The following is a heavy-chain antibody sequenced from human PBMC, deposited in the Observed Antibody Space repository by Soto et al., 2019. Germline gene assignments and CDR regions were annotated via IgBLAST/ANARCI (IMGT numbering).Heavy chain of an antibody. CDR1: GFTFSSYS. J-gene: IGHJ4*02. CDR2: ISSSSSYI. Sequence: GGSLRLSCAASGFTFSSYSMNWVRQAPGKGLEWVSSISSSSSYIYYADSVKGRFTISRDNAKNSLYLQMNSLRAEDTAVYYCARVGSSAPALDYWGQGTLVTVSS. CDR3: ARVGSSAPALDY. V-gene: IGHV3-21*01. D-gene: IGHD6-6*01.